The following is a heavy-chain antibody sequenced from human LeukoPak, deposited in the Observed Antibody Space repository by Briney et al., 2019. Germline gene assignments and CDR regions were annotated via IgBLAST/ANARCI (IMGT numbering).Heavy chain of an antibody. D-gene: IGHD3-10*01. Sequence: SVKVSCKASGGTFSSYAIGWVRQAPGQGLEWMGGIIPIFGTANYAQKFQGRVTITADKSTSTAYMELSSLRSEDTAVYYCARVPRIAMVRGSRPTAANYYYYMDVWGKGTTVTVSS. CDR3: ARVPRIAMVRGSRPTAANYYYYMDV. J-gene: IGHJ6*03. V-gene: IGHV1-69*06. CDR2: IIPIFGTA. CDR1: GGTFSSYA.